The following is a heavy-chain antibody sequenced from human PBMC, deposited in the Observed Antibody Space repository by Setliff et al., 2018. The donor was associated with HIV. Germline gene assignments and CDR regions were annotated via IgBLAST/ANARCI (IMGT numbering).Heavy chain of an antibody. CDR3: ARGEPTILVVPTAFFDY. CDR1: GFTFSSYE. Sequence: GGSLRLSCAASGFTFSSYEMNWVRQAPGKGLEWISYISSSGNSIYYAESVKGRFTISRDNAKNSLSLQMNSLRAEDTAVYYCARGEPTILVVPTAFFDYWGQGTLVTVSS. V-gene: IGHV3-48*03. D-gene: IGHD3-9*01. J-gene: IGHJ4*02. CDR2: ISSSGNSI.